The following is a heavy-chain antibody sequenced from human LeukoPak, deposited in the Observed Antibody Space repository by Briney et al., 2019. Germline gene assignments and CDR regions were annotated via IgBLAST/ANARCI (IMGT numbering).Heavy chain of an antibody. CDR2: ISGSGGST. D-gene: IGHD4-11*01. CDR1: GFTFSSYA. CDR3: AKGKDYSNYVAAFDY. Sequence: GGSLRLSCGASGFTFSSYAMNWVRQAPGKGLEWVSGISGSGGSTYYADSVKGRFTISRDNSKNTLYLQMNSLRAEDTAVYYCAKGKDYSNYVAAFDYWGQGTLVTTSS. V-gene: IGHV3-23*01. J-gene: IGHJ4*02.